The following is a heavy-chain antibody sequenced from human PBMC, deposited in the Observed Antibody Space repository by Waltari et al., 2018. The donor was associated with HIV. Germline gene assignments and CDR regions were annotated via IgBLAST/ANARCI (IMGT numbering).Heavy chain of an antibody. CDR1: GYSFTNYW. CDR2: IYPGDSDI. J-gene: IGHJ4*02. CDR3: VTRPGGTTMVSWNY. V-gene: IGHV5-51*01. D-gene: IGHD5-18*01. Sequence: EVQLVQSGPEVKKPGDSLMISCKGSGYSFTNYWIGWVRQMPGKGLEWMGIIYPGDSDIRLSPSFEGQVTLSADRSITTAYLQWDSLKASDSAMYYCVTRPGGTTMVSWNYWGRGTLVTVSS.